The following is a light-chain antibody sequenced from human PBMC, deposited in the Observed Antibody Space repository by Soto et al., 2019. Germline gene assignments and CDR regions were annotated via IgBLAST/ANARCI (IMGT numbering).Light chain of an antibody. CDR3: QQYGSSPWT. V-gene: IGKV3-20*01. CDR1: QSVSSSY. Sequence: EIVLTQSPCTLSLSPGERSTLSCISSQSVSSSYLAWYQQKPGQAPRLLIYGASSRATGIPDRFSGSGSGTDFTLTISRLEPEDFAVYYCQQYGSSPWTFGQGTKVDNK. J-gene: IGKJ1*01. CDR2: GAS.